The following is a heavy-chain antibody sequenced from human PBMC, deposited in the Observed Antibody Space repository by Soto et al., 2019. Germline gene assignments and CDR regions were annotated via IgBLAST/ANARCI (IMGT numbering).Heavy chain of an antibody. V-gene: IGHV4-31*03. CDR1: GGSISSGGYY. CDR3: ARENNYYDSSGYYFPIGFDY. Sequence: LSLTCTVSGGSISSGGYYWSWIRQHPGKGLEWIGYIYYSGSTYYNPSLKSRVTISVDTSKNQFSLKLSSVTAADTAVYYCARENNYYDSSGYYFPIGFDYWGQGTLVTVSS. CDR2: IYYSGST. J-gene: IGHJ4*02. D-gene: IGHD3-22*01.